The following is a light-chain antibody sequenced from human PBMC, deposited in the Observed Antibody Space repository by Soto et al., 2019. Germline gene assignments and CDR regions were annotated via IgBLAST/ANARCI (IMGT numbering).Light chain of an antibody. CDR1: QDITND. CDR2: DAS. V-gene: IGKV1-33*01. Sequence: DIQMTQSPSSLSASVGDRVTITCQASQDITNDVNWYQQKPGKAPNLLIDDASNLETGVPSRFSGSGSGTHFTFTISCLQPEDIATYYCQQYDTLRVTLGTGTKVAIK. CDR3: QQYDTLRVT. J-gene: IGKJ3*01.